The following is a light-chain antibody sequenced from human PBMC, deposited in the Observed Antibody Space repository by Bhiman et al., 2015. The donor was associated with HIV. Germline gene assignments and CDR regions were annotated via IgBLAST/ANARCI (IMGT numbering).Light chain of an antibody. CDR1: SSNIGNNY. V-gene: IGLV1-51*02. J-gene: IGLJ1*01. Sequence: QSVLTQPPSVSAAPGQKVTISCSGNSSNIGNNYVSWYQHLPGTAPKLLIFENNKRPSGIPDRISGSKSGTSATLVITGLQTGDEADYYCGSWDNSLNGGGVFGTGTQVIVL. CDR3: GSWDNSLNGGGV. CDR2: ENN.